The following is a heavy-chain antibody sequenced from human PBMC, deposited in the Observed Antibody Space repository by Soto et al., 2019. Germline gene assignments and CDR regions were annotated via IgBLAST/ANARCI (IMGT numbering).Heavy chain of an antibody. CDR2: IYHSGST. V-gene: IGHV4-4*02. J-gene: IGHJ5*02. CDR3: ARQNVLRYFDWLFGDLDP. D-gene: IGHD3-9*01. Sequence: SETLSLTCAVSGGSISSSNWWSWVRQPPGKGLEWIGEIYHSGSTNYNPSLKSRVTISVDKSKNQFSLKLSSVTAADTAVYYCARQNVLRYFDWLFGDLDPWGQGTLVTVSS. CDR1: GGSISSSNW.